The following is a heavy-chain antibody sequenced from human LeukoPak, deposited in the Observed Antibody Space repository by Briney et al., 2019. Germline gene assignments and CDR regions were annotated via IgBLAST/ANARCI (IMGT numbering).Heavy chain of an antibody. CDR1: GFTFSSYA. V-gene: IGHV3-23*01. D-gene: IGHD4-17*01. CDR2: ISGSGGST. J-gene: IGHJ4*02. Sequence: GGSLRLSCAASGFTFSSYAMSWVRQAPGKGLEWVSAISGSGGSTYYADSVKGRFTISRDNSKNTLHLQMNSLRAEDTALYYCAKGSAVTSFEGRHWGQGTLVTVSS. CDR3: AKGSAVTSFEGRH.